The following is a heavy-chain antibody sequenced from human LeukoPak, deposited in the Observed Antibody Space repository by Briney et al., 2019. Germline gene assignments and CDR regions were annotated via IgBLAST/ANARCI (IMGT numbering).Heavy chain of an antibody. CDR3: TRDYSNARDY. D-gene: IGHD2-21*01. CDR1: GFTFTNYW. V-gene: IGHV3-7*01. Sequence: PGGSLRLSCAASGFTFTNYWMTWVRQAPGKGLEWVASINEDGSTEWYVDSVKGRFIVSRDNAKNSLYLQVSSLRVDDTAVYYCTRDYSNARDYWGQGTLVTVSS. J-gene: IGHJ4*02. CDR2: INEDGSTE.